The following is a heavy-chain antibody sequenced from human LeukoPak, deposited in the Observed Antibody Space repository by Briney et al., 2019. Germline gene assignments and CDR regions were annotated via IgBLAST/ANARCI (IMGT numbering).Heavy chain of an antibody. CDR1: GLTFSCYL. J-gene: IGHJ6*02. D-gene: IGHD6-19*01. CDR3: ARDPYSSGWPSYHYYGMDV. Sequence: PGGALSLSCAGSGLTFSCYLLSWVRQAPGKGLGWVGKIKQSGSEKYYVDSVKGRFTISRDNAKNSLYLQMNSLRAEDTAVYYCARDPYSSGWPSYHYYGMDVWGQGTTVTVSS. CDR2: IKQSGSEK. V-gene: IGHV3-7*01.